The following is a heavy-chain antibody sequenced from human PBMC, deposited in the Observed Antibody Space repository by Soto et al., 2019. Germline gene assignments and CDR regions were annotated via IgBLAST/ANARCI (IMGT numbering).Heavy chain of an antibody. Sequence: SLRLSCAASGFTFSSYSMNWVRQAPGKGLEWVSYISTSSRTRYYADSVKGLFAISRDNAKNSLYLQMNSLRDEDTAVYFCARDYGDYAAETYYYYAMEVWGQGTTVTVSS. V-gene: IGHV3-48*02. CDR2: ISTSSRTR. D-gene: IGHD4-17*01. CDR3: ARDYGDYAAETYYYYAMEV. CDR1: GFTFSSYS. J-gene: IGHJ6*02.